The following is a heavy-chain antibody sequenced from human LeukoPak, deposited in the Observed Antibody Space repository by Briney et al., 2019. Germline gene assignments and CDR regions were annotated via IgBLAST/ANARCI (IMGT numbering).Heavy chain of an antibody. D-gene: IGHD5-18*01. V-gene: IGHV4-34*01. Sequence: SETLSLTCAVYGGSFIGYYWSWMRQPPGKGLEWIGEINHSGSTNYNPSLKSRVTISVDTSKNQFSLKLSSVTAADTAVYYCARERYSYAHYMDVWGKGTTVTVSS. CDR1: GGSFIGYY. CDR3: ARERYSYAHYMDV. J-gene: IGHJ6*03. CDR2: INHSGST.